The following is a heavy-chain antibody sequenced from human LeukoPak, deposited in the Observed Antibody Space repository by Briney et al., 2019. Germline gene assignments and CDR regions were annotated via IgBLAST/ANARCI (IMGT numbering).Heavy chain of an antibody. Sequence: GRSLSLSCAASGFTFSSYGMHWVRQAPGKGLEWVAVISYDGSNKYYADSVKGRFTISRDNSKNTLYLQMNSLRAEDTAVYYCAKDLYSSGWYRVNYYYYGMDVWGQGTTVTVSS. CDR2: ISYDGSNK. J-gene: IGHJ6*02. CDR1: GFTFSSYG. V-gene: IGHV3-30*18. D-gene: IGHD6-19*01. CDR3: AKDLYSSGWYRVNYYYYGMDV.